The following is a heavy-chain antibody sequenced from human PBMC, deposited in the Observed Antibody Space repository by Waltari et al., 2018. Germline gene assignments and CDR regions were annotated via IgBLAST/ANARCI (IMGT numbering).Heavy chain of an antibody. Sequence: EVQVVESGGGLVQPGGSLRLSCAASGFTFSSYEMNWVRQAPGKGLEWVSYISSSGNTKYYADSVKGRFTISRDNAKNSLYLQMNSLRAEDTAIYYCARDYFPDSSGYSSDYWGQGTLVTVSS. CDR2: ISSSGNTK. D-gene: IGHD3-22*01. V-gene: IGHV3-48*03. J-gene: IGHJ4*02. CDR3: ARDYFPDSSGYSSDY. CDR1: GFTFSSYE.